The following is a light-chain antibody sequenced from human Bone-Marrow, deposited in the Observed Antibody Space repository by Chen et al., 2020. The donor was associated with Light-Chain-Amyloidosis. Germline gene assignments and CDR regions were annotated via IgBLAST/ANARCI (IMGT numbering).Light chain of an antibody. CDR1: SGINVATYN. CDR3: MIWCNTAWV. J-gene: IGLJ3*02. CDR2: YKSDSDK. V-gene: IGLV5-45*01. Sequence: QAVLTQPASLSASPGASASLTCTLRSGINVATYNIYCYQQKPGSPPQYLLRYKSDSDKRQGSGVPSRFSGSKAASANAGILLISGLQSEDEADYYGMIWCNTAWVFGGGTKLTVL.